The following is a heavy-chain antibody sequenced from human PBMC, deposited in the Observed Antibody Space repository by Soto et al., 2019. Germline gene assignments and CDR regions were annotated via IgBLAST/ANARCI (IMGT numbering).Heavy chain of an antibody. Sequence: GASGKVSCKASGYIFTNPYIHWVRQAPGQGLEWMGIINPSGGSTNYLQKFQGRITMTRDTSTSTVYMELSSLRSEDTAVYFCARADYYDSSGFYYDCWGQGSLVTDSS. D-gene: IGHD3-22*01. CDR3: ARADYYDSSGFYYDC. CDR2: INPSGGST. V-gene: IGHV1-46*01. J-gene: IGHJ4*02. CDR1: GYIFTNPY.